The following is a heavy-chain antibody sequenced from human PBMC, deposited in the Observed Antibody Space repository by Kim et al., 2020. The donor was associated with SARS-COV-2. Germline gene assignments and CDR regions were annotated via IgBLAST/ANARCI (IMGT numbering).Heavy chain of an antibody. D-gene: IGHD3-3*01. CDR3: ARQFAYDFWSGYYPPSDNWFDP. Sequence: GESLKISCKGSGYSFTSYWIGWVRQMPGKGLEWMGIIYPGDSDTRYSPSFQGQVTISADKSISTAYLQWSSLKASDTAMYYCARQFAYDFWSGYYPPSDNWFDPWGQGTLVTVSS. CDR2: IYPGDSDT. V-gene: IGHV5-51*01. CDR1: GYSFTSYW. J-gene: IGHJ5*02.